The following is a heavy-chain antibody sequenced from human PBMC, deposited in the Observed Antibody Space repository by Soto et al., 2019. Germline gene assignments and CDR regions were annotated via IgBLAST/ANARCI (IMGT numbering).Heavy chain of an antibody. V-gene: IGHV1-46*03. CDR1: GYTFTSYY. J-gene: IGHJ5*02. CDR2: INPSGGST. CDR3: ARIQGSGITGTTGWFDP. D-gene: IGHD1-20*01. Sequence: QVQLVQSGAEVKKPGASVKVSCKASGYTFTSYYMYWVRQAPGQGLEWMGIINPSGGSTSYAQKFQGRVTMTTDTSTSTVYMELSSLRSEDTAVYYCARIQGSGITGTTGWFDPWGQGTLVTVSS.